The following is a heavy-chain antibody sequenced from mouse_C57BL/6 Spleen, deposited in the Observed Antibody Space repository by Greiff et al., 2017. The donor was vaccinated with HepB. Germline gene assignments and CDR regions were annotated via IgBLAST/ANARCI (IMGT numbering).Heavy chain of an antibody. V-gene: IGHV1-69*01. CDR2: IDPSDSYT. CDR1: GYTFTSYW. J-gene: IGHJ4*01. D-gene: IGHD3-2*02. CDR3: ARSGQLRYAMDY. Sequence: QVHVKQPGAELVMPGASVKLSCKASGYTFTSYWMHWVKQRPGQGLEWIGEIDPSDSYTNYNQKFKGKSTLTVDKSSSTAYMQLSSLTSEDSAVYYCARSGQLRYAMDYWGQGTSVTVSS.